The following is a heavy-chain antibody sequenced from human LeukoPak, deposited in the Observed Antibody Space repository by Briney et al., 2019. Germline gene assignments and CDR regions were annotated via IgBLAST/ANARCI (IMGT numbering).Heavy chain of an antibody. V-gene: IGHV3-74*01. J-gene: IGHJ4*02. Sequence: GGSLRLSCAASGFTFSSYWMHWVRQAPGKRLVWVSRINSDGSSTSYADSVKGRFTISRDNAKNTLYLQMNSLRAEDTAVYYCARAPSAAREVYWGQGTLVTVSS. CDR1: GFTFSSYW. CDR3: ARAPSAAREVY. D-gene: IGHD6-6*01. CDR2: INSDGSST.